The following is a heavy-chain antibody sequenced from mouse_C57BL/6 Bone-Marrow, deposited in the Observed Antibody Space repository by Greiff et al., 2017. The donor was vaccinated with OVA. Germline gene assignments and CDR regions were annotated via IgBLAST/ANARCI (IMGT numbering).Heavy chain of an antibody. CDR1: GYTFTSYW. V-gene: IGHV1-72*01. D-gene: IGHD1-1*01. CDR2: IDPNSGGT. Sequence: QVQLQQPGAELVKPGASVKLSCKASGYTFTSYWMHWVKQRPGRGLEWIGRIDPNSGGTKYNEKFKSKATLTVDKPSSTAYMQLSSLTSEDSAVYYCASYGSSSYWYFDVWGTGTTVTVSS. CDR3: ASYGSSSYWYFDV. J-gene: IGHJ1*03.